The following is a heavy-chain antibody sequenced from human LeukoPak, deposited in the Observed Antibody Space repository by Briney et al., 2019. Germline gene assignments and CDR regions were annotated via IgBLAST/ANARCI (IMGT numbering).Heavy chain of an antibody. CDR1: GFTFGDYA. J-gene: IGHJ6*03. CDR3: TRVHCSGGSCYSSGYYYYYMDV. D-gene: IGHD2-15*01. V-gene: IGHV3-49*03. CDR2: IRSKAYGGTT. Sequence: QPGGSLRLSCTASGFTFGDYAMSWFRQAQGKGLERVGFIRSKAYGGTTEYAASVKGRFTISRDDSKSIAYLQMNSLKTEDTAVYSCTRVHCSGGSCYSSGYYYYYMDVWGKGTTVTVSS.